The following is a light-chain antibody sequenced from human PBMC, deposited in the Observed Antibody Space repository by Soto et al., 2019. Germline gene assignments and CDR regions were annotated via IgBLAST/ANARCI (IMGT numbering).Light chain of an antibody. V-gene: IGKV3D-15*01. CDR1: QSIRTD. Sequence: DIVMTQSPATLSVSPGERATLSCRASQSIRTDLAWYQQKSGQGPRLITYDASTRATGIPARLSGSGSGTEFTLTISSLQSEDFAVYYCQQYNNWPPWTFGQGNKVDIK. J-gene: IGKJ1*01. CDR2: DAS. CDR3: QQYNNWPPWT.